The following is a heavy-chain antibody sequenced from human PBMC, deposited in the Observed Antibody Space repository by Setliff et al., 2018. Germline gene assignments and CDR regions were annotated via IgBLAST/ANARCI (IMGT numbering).Heavy chain of an antibody. V-gene: IGHV4-4*07. CDR2: IYIGGSA. CDR1: GYSISSGHY. Sequence: SETLSLTCTVSGYSISSGHYWGWIRQPAGKGLEWIGHIYIGGSANYNPSLKSRVTMSIDTSKNQSSLKLNSVTAADTAVYYCARSFSRREKFLLDYWGQGALVTVSS. J-gene: IGHJ4*02. CDR3: ARSFSRREKFLLDY.